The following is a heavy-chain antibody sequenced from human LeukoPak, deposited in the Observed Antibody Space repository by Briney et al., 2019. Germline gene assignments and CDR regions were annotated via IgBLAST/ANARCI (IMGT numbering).Heavy chain of an antibody. D-gene: IGHD6-6*01. V-gene: IGHV4-61*02. CDR1: GGSISSSSYY. J-gene: IGHJ6*03. CDR3: ARHPRIAVPPFYYYYMDV. CDR2: IYTSGST. Sequence: SETLSLTCTVSGGSISSSSYYWSWIRQPAGKGLEWIGRIYTSGSTNYNPSLKSRATISVDTSKNQVSLKLTSVTAADTAVYYCARHPRIAVPPFYYYYMDVWGKGTTVTVSS.